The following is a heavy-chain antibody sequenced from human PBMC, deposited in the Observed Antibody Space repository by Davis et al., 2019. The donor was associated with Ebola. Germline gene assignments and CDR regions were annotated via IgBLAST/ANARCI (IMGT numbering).Heavy chain of an antibody. D-gene: IGHD3-22*01. CDR3: ASPSGYLKY. J-gene: IGHJ4*02. CDR2: INHSGST. V-gene: IGHV4-34*01. Sequence: SETLSLTCTVSGGSISSYYWSWIRQPPGKGLEWIGEINHSGSTNSNPSLKGRVSMSVDTSKNQFSLKLRSVTAADTAVYYCASPSGYLKYWGQGTLVTVSS. CDR1: GGSISSYY.